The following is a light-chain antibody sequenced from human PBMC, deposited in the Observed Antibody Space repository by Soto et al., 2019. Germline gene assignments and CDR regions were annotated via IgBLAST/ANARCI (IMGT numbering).Light chain of an antibody. V-gene: IGKV1-39*01. J-gene: IGKJ5*01. CDR2: ATS. Sequence: DIQMTQSPSSLSASVGDRVTITCRASQNVAHLLLWYQQQTRRDPQILIYATSSMHSGVPSRFSGGEFCTAFTLTISSLQTEEFATYYSRQNYGPPPITFGQGTRLEIK. CDR3: RQNYGPPPIT. CDR1: QNVAHL.